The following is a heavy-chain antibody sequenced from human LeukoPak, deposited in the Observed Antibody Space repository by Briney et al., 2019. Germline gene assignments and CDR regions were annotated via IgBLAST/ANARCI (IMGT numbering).Heavy chain of an antibody. J-gene: IGHJ4*02. CDR2: IKSKTDGGTK. V-gene: IGHV3-15*01. CDR1: GFTFSNAR. Sequence: PGGTLTLYCAASGFTFSNARMSWLRQAPGQGLEGVGRIKSKTDGGTKDYAGPVKGSFPISGADSKNTLYLLMNRLKTEDTAVYYCATDPAGSYYYDSSGWGQGTLVTVSS. CDR3: ATDPAGSYYYDSSG. D-gene: IGHD3-22*01.